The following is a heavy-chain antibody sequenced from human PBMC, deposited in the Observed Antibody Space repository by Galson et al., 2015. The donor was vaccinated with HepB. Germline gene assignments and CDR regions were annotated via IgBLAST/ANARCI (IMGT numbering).Heavy chain of an antibody. CDR2: MNPNSGNT. J-gene: IGHJ5*02. CDR3: ARSYKAVVIDDYIWGSHYDNWFDP. CDR1: GYTFTSYD. D-gene: IGHD3-16*01. V-gene: IGHV1-8*01. Sequence: SVKVSCKASGYTFTSYDINWVRQATGQGLEWMGWMNPNSGNTGYAQKFQGRVTMTRNTSISTAYMELSSLRSEDTAVYYCARSYKAVVIDDYIWGSHYDNWFDPWGQGTLVTVSS.